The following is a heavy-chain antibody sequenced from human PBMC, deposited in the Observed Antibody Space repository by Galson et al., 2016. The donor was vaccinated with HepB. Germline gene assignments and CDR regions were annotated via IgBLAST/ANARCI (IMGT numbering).Heavy chain of an antibody. Sequence: SLRLSCAASGFTFSSYSMNWVRQAPGKGLEWVSYISSSSSAIHYADSVKGRFTISRDNAKNSLYLEMSGLGAEDTAVYYCARGHCGSTNCHLYFDYWGQGTLVTVSS. CDR3: ARGHCGSTNCHLYFDY. D-gene: IGHD2-2*01. CDR2: ISSSSSAI. V-gene: IGHV3-48*01. J-gene: IGHJ4*01. CDR1: GFTFSSYS.